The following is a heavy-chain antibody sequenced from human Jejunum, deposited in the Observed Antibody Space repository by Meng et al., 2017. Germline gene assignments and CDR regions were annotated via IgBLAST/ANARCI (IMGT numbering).Heavy chain of an antibody. CDR2: IYHSGST. CDR1: GGSISSVHW. V-gene: IGHV4-4*02. J-gene: IGHJ4*02. CDR3: ARGGYYSFDY. Sequence: QVPLQESGPGRVKPSETLSLTCAVSGGSISSVHWWTWVRQSPGKGLEWIGEIYHSGSTNYNPSLKSRVTISVDKSKNQFSPKLTSVTAADTAVYYCARGGYYSFDYWGQGTLVTVSS. D-gene: IGHD5-18*01.